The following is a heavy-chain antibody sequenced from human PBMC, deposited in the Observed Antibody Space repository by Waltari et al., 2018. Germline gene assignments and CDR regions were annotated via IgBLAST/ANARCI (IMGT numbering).Heavy chain of an antibody. V-gene: IGHV4-38-2*01. CDR3: ARRSRGPIDY. Sequence: VQLQESGPGLVKPSETLSLTCAVSGYSISSGYYWGWIRQPPGKGLEWIGIIYHSGSTSYNPALKSRVTISVYTSKNQFSLKLSSVTAADTAVYYWARRSRGPIDYWGQGTLVTVSS. CDR1: GYSISSGYY. D-gene: IGHD2-2*01. CDR2: IYHSGST. J-gene: IGHJ4*02.